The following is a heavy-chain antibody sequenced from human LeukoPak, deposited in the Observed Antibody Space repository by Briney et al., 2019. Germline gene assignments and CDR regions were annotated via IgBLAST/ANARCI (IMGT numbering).Heavy chain of an antibody. CDR3: ARDHGAIAAAGTMGFDP. CDR2: ISSSSSYI. D-gene: IGHD6-13*01. V-gene: IGHV3-21*01. J-gene: IGHJ5*02. Sequence: GGSLRLSCAASGFTFSSYSMNWVRQAPGKGLEWVSSISSSSSYIYYADSVKGRFAISRDNAKNSLYLQMNSLRAEDTAVYYCARDHGAIAAAGTMGFDPWGQGTLVTVSS. CDR1: GFTFSSYS.